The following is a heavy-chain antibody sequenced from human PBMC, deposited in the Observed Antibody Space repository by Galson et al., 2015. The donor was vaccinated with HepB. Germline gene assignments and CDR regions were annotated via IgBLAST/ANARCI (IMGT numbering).Heavy chain of an antibody. CDR2: IRSSSTYT. CDR1: GFTFSDYY. D-gene: IGHD4-17*01. J-gene: IGHJ4*02. CDR3: ARVADADYGDHSHFDY. V-gene: IGHV3-11*06. Sequence: SLRLSCAASGFTFSDYYMSWIRQAPGKGLEWVSYIRSSSTYTNYADSVKGRFTISRDNAKKSLYLQINSLSAEDTAVYYCARVADADYGDHSHFDYWGQGTLVTVSS.